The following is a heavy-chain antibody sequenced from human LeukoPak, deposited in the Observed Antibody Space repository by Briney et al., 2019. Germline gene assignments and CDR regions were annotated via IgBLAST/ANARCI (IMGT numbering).Heavy chain of an antibody. CDR1: GDSIRSYY. J-gene: IGHJ4*02. Sequence: SETLSLTCTVSGDSIRSYYWNWFRQPAGKGLEWIGRLYGSGTTSYNPSLESRVSMSLDAPKNQFSLKLNSVTAADTAVYYCARATYSGDTSYVFDYWGQGTLVSVSS. V-gene: IGHV4-4*07. CDR3: ARATYSGDTSYVFDY. CDR2: LYGSGTT. D-gene: IGHD1-26*01.